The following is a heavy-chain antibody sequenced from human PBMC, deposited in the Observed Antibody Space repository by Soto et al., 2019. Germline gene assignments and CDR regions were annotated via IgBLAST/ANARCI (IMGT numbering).Heavy chain of an antibody. CDR3: ARDDYDSSGYYYVDY. J-gene: IGHJ4*02. Sequence: PGGSLRLSCAASGFTFSSYGMHWVRQAPGKGLEWVAVIWCDGSNKYYADSLKGRFTISRDNSKKTLYLQVNSLRAEDTAVYFCARDDYDSSGYYYVDYWGQGTLVTVSS. V-gene: IGHV3-33*01. D-gene: IGHD3-22*01. CDR2: IWCDGSNK. CDR1: GFTFSSYG.